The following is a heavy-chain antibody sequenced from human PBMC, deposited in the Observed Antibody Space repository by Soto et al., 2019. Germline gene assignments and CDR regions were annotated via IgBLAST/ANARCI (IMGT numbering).Heavy chain of an antibody. CDR2: IYPGDSDT. J-gene: IGHJ6*02. CDR3: AIRSEYHYGSGKYYGLDV. V-gene: IGHV5-51*01. Sequence: GESLKISCKGSGYTFTNNWVGWVRQMPGKGLEWMGIIYPGDSDTRYSPSFQGQVTISVDKSIATAYLQWSSLKASDTAMYYCAIRSEYHYGSGKYYGLDVWGQGTTVTVSS. CDR1: GYTFTNNW. D-gene: IGHD3-10*01.